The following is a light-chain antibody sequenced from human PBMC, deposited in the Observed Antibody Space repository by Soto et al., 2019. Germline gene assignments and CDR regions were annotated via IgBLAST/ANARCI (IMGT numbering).Light chain of an antibody. CDR3: SSYTSSSTWV. J-gene: IGLJ3*02. CDR1: SSDVGGYHY. V-gene: IGLV2-14*01. Sequence: QSVLTQPASVSGSPGQSITISCTGTSSDVGGYHYVSWYQQRPGKAPKLIIYDVSNRPSGVSNRFSGSKSDNTASLTISGLQAEDEADYYCSSYTSSSTWVFGGGTKLTV. CDR2: DVS.